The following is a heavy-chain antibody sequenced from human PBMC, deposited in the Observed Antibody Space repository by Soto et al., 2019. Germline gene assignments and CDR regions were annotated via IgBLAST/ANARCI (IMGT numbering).Heavy chain of an antibody. D-gene: IGHD2-15*01. CDR3: ARGGCSGGSCQALDH. Sequence: PSETLSLTCTVSGDFLSSYYWSWIRQSPVKGLEWIGYIYYSGITNYNASLKSRVTMSIDTSKNQFSLKLNSVTAADTAVYFCARGGCSGGSCQALDHWGQGTLVTVSS. CDR2: IYYSGIT. CDR1: GDFLSSYY. J-gene: IGHJ4*02. V-gene: IGHV4-59*01.